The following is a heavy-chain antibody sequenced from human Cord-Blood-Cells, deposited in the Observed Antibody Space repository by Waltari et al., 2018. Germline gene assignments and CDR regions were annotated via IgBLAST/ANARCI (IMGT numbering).Heavy chain of an antibody. J-gene: IGHJ6*02. V-gene: IGHV3-15*01. Sequence: EVQLVESGGGLVKPGGSLRLSCAASGFTFSNAWMRWVRQAPGKGLEWVGRIKSKTDGGTTDYAAPVKGRFTISRDDSKNTLYLQMNSLKTEDTAVYYCTTDNWNYYYYGMDVWGQGTTVTVSS. CDR3: TTDNWNYYYYGMDV. CDR2: IKSKTDGGTT. D-gene: IGHD1-20*01. CDR1: GFTFSNAW.